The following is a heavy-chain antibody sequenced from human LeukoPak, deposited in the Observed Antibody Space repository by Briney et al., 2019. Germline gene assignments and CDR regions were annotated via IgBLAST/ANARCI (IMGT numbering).Heavy chain of an antibody. V-gene: IGHV3-23*01. CDR1: GFTFSSYA. CDR3: AKAPADIVLMVYAIWFDY. CDR2: ISGSGGST. D-gene: IGHD2-8*01. Sequence: GGSLRLSCAASGFTFSSYAMSWVRQAPGKGLEWVSAISGSGGSTYYAGSVKGPLTISRDNSKNTLYLQMNSLRAEDTAVYYCAKAPADIVLMVYAIWFDYWGQGTLVTVSS. J-gene: IGHJ4*02.